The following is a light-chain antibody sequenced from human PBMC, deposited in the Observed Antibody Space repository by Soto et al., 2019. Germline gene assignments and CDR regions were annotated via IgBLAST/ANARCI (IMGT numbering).Light chain of an antibody. CDR1: QNVYNN. Sequence: EIVMTQSPATLSVSPGEGATLSCKASQNVYNNLAWYQQRPGQPPRLLIYDASTSATGISARFSGSGYGTEFTLTISSLQSEDFAVYFCQQCRNWPLTFGGGTKV. CDR3: QQCRNWPLT. CDR2: DAS. V-gene: IGKV3-15*01. J-gene: IGKJ4*01.